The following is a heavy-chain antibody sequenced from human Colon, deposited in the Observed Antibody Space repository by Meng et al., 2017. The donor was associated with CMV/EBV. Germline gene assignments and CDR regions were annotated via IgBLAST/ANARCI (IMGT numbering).Heavy chain of an antibody. CDR1: GFDFSNYW. V-gene: IGHV3-7*01. J-gene: IGHJ4*02. D-gene: IGHD1-26*01. CDR3: ARVGVNKPFDY. Sequence: GGSLRLSCAASGFDFSNYWMSWVRQVPGKGLEWVANIKDDGSKTQYADSLRGRFTISRDNAKNSLFLQINSLRPEDTAVFFCARVGVNKPFDYWGQGTLVTVSS. CDR2: IKDDGSKT.